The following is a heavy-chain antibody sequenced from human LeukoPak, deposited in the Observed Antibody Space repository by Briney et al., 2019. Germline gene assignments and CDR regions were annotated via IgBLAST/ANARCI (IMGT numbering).Heavy chain of an antibody. CDR3: ASTTYGDYGWFDP. J-gene: IGHJ5*02. CDR2: IYSGGST. CDR1: GFTVSSNY. V-gene: IGHV3-53*01. Sequence: PGGSLRLSCAASGFTVSSNYMSWVRQAPGKGLEWVSVIYSGGSTYYADSVKGRFTISRDNSKNTLYLQMDSPRAEDTAVYYCASTTYGDYGWFDPWGQGTLVTVSS. D-gene: IGHD4-17*01.